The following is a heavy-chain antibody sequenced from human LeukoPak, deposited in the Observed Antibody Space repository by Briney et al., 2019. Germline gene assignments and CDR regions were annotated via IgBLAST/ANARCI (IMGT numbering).Heavy chain of an antibody. CDR2: ISSSSSYI. J-gene: IGHJ4*02. CDR3: ARDAVAAAGPPPRIDY. Sequence: GGSLRLSCAASGFTFSSYSMNWVRQAPGKGLEWVSSISSSSSYIYYADSVKGRFTISRDNAKNSLYLQMNSLRAEDTAVYYCARDAVAAAGPPPRIDYWGQGTLVTVSS. D-gene: IGHD6-13*01. V-gene: IGHV3-21*01. CDR1: GFTFSSYS.